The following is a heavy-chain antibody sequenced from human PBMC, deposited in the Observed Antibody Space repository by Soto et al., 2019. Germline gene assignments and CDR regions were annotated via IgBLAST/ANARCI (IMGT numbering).Heavy chain of an antibody. CDR1: GLSVSSGGYY. J-gene: IGHJ5*02. CDR3: VRDRALDSSGHWFDT. CDR2: IYHIGSP. V-gene: IGHV4-31*03. Sequence: PSETLSLTCTVSGLSVSSGGYYWTWIRQHPGRGLEWIGYIYHIGSPYYNPSLESRVTISLDTSKNQFSLNLTSVTAADTAIYYCVRDRALDSSGHWFDTWGQGTLVTVSS. D-gene: IGHD6-19*01.